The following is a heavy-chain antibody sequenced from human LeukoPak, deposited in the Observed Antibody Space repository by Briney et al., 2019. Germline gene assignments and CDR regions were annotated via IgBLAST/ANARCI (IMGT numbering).Heavy chain of an antibody. CDR2: TNPNSGGT. CDR3: ARNRQQLVTSGLVFFDP. Sequence: ASVKVSCKASGYTFTGYYMHWVRQAPGQGLEWMGRTNPNSGGTNYAQKFQGRVTMTRDTSISTAYMELSRLRSDDTAVYYCARNRQQLVTSGLVFFDPWGQGTLVAVSS. J-gene: IGHJ5*02. CDR1: GYTFTGYY. D-gene: IGHD6-13*01. V-gene: IGHV1-2*06.